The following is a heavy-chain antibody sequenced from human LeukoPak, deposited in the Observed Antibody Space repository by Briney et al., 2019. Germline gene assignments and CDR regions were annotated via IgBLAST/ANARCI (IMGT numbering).Heavy chain of an antibody. CDR3: AKPNSGGSCYSCYYYMDV. CDR2: IDTSGGSI. V-gene: IGHV3-23*05. Sequence: GSLRLSCAVSGFTFSSYAMSWVRQAPGKGLEWVSSIDTSGGSIYYADSVKGRFTISRDNSKTTLYLQMNSLRAEDTAVYYCAKPNSGGSCYSCYYYMDVWGKGTTVTVSS. J-gene: IGHJ6*03. CDR1: GFTFSSYA. D-gene: IGHD2-15*01.